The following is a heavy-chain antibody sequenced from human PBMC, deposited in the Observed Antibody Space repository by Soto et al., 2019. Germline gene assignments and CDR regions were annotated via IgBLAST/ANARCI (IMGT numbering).Heavy chain of an antibody. CDR2: IWSDGSDK. Sequence: QVQLVESGGGVVQPGGSLRLSCATSGFTFSDSGMHWVRQAPGKGLEWVAVIWSDGSDKSYADSVEGRFTISRDNSKNTLYLQMNSLRAEDTAVYYCVRRNRYSSSSGWGGGFDYWGQGTLVTVSS. D-gene: IGHD6-6*01. J-gene: IGHJ4*02. CDR1: GFTFSDSG. V-gene: IGHV3-33*01. CDR3: VRRNRYSSSSGWGGGFDY.